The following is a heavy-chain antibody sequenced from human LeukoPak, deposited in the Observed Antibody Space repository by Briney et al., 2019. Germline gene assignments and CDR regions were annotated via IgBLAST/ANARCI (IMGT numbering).Heavy chain of an antibody. CDR3: ARDPSSYGDYYYYYGMDV. J-gene: IGHJ6*02. Sequence: GGSLRLSCAASGFIFSDYYIDWVRQAPGKGLEWVSSISSSSSYIYYADSVKGRFTISRDNAKNSLYLQMNSLRAEDTAVYYCARDPSSYGDYYYYYGMDVWGQGTTVTVPS. CDR1: GFIFSDYY. CDR2: ISSSSSYI. D-gene: IGHD4-17*01. V-gene: IGHV3-21*01.